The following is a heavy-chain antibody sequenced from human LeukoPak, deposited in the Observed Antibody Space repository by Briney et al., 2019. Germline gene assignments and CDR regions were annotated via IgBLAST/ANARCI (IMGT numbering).Heavy chain of an antibody. Sequence: PGGSLRLPCAASGFTFSSYAMSWVRQAPGKGLEWVSAISGSGGSTYYADSVKGRFTISRDNSKNTLYLQMNSLRAEDTAVYYCAKHYCSSTSCYYSFSGHNDAFDIWGQGTMVTVSS. D-gene: IGHD2-2*01. J-gene: IGHJ3*02. CDR3: AKHYCSSTSCYYSFSGHNDAFDI. CDR1: GFTFSSYA. CDR2: ISGSGGST. V-gene: IGHV3-23*01.